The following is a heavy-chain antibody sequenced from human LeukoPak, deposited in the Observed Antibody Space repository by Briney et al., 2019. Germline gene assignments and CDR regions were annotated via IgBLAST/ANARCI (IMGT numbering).Heavy chain of an antibody. V-gene: IGHV1-2*02. J-gene: IGHJ4*02. CDR1: GYTFTDYY. CDR3: ARGRNIAVGGTSLVAH. CDR2: INPNNGDT. D-gene: IGHD6-13*01. Sequence: ASVKVSCKASGYTFTDYYMHWVRQAPGQGLEWMGWINPNNGDTSYAQKLQGRVTMTRDTSISTAYMELRSLRSDDTAVYYCARGRNIAVGGTSLVAHWGEGTLVTVSS.